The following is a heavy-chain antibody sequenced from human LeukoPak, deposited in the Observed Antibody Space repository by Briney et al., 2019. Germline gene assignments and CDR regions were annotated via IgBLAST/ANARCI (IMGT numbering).Heavy chain of an antibody. CDR1: GGSISSSSYY. D-gene: IGHD2-2*01. CDR2: INHSGST. V-gene: IGHV4-39*07. CDR3: ARRAFGQLLFDY. Sequence: SETLSLTCTVSGGSISSSSYYWGWIRRPPGKGLEWIGEINHSGSTNYNPSLKSRVTISVDTSKNQFSLKLSSVTAADTAVYYCARRAFGQLLFDYWGQGTLVTVSS. J-gene: IGHJ4*02.